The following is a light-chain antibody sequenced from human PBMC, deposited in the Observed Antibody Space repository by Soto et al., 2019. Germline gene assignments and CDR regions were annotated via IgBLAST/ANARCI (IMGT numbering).Light chain of an antibody. V-gene: IGKV3-15*01. Sequence: IGMTQSLATLSVSPGESATLSCRASQSISGNLAWYQQKPGLSPRLLIYHTSTRATGVPARFSGSGSGTEFSLTISSLQSEDFAVYYCQQYNNWPPVTFGQGTKADIK. J-gene: IGKJ1*01. CDR1: QSISGN. CDR2: HTS. CDR3: QQYNNWPPVT.